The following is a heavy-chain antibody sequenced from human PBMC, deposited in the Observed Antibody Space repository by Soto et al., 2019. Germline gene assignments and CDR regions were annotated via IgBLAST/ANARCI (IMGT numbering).Heavy chain of an antibody. CDR1: VYSINRGYY. J-gene: IGHJ4*02. CDR3: ARYKYDSSGHDDEH. D-gene: IGHD3-22*01. CDR2: IYHRGAT. Sequence: PSETLSLTCSFSVYSINRGYYWGWIRQAPGKGLEWIGSIYHRGATYYAPSLKARAAISLDTSNNHFTLRLTSVTVADTAIYYCARYKYDSSGHDDEHWGQAALLTVSS. V-gene: IGHV4-38-2*01.